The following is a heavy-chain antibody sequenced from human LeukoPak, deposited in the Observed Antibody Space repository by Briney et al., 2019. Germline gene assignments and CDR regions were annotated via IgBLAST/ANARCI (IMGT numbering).Heavy chain of an antibody. D-gene: IGHD1-26*01. CDR1: GFTFSSYE. CDR3: ARDTGQGGASDAFDI. V-gene: IGHV3-48*03. J-gene: IGHJ3*02. CDR2: ISSSGNTI. Sequence: GGSLRLSCAASGFTFSSYEMNWVRQAPGKGLEWVSYISSSGNTIYYADSVKGRFTISRDNAKNSLYLQMNSLRAEDTAVYYCARDTGQGGASDAFDIWGQGTMVTVSS.